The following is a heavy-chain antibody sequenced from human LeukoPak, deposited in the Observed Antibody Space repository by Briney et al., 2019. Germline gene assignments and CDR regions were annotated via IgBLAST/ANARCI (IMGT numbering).Heavy chain of an antibody. CDR3: ARADSSGYYSPFDY. D-gene: IGHD3-22*01. CDR1: GGTFSSYA. V-gene: IGHV1-69*13. Sequence: SVKVSCKASGGTFSSYAISWVRQAPGQGLEWMGGIIPIFGTANYAQKFQGRVTITADESTSTAYMDLSSLRSEDTAVYYCARADSSGYYSPFDYWGQGTLVTVSS. CDR2: IIPIFGTA. J-gene: IGHJ4*02.